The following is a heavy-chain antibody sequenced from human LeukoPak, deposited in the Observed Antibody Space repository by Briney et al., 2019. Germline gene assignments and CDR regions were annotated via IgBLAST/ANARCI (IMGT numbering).Heavy chain of an antibody. D-gene: IGHD2-2*01. CDR2: ISYDGSNK. CDR1: GFTFSSYA. Sequence: GRSLRLSCAASGFTFSSYAMHWVRQAPGKGLEWVAVISYDGSNKYYSDSVKGRFTISRDNSKNTLYLQMNSLRVEDTAVYYCAKPGCSSASCYPDYWGQGTLVTVSS. J-gene: IGHJ4*02. V-gene: IGHV3-30*07. CDR3: AKPGCSSASCYPDY.